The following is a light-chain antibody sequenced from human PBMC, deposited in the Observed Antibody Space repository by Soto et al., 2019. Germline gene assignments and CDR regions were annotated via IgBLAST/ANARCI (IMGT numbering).Light chain of an antibody. J-gene: IGKJ1*01. Sequence: QSPGSLSVSPGERATLFCRACQRFSSPFFGWDQKKDGLEPRLLIYATSTRATGISDRISGSGSGTDLTLTISSVQHEDCAVYFCQVYGSTITWTFGQGTKVDIK. CDR3: QVYGSTITWT. CDR2: ATS. CDR1: QRFSSPF. V-gene: IGKV3-20*01.